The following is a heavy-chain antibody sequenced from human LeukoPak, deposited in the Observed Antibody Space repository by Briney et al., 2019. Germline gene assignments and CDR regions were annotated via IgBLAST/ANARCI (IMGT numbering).Heavy chain of an antibody. V-gene: IGHV4-59*01. CDR3: ARQSISGSSLSYFDY. CDR2: IYDSGST. CDR1: GGSISSYY. D-gene: IGHD3-22*01. Sequence: SETLSLTCTVSGGSISSYYWSWIRQSPGKGLEWIGNIYDSGSTNYNPSLKSRVTISVDTSKNQCSLKLSSVTAADTAVYYCARQSISGSSLSYFDYWGQGTLVNVSS. J-gene: IGHJ4*02.